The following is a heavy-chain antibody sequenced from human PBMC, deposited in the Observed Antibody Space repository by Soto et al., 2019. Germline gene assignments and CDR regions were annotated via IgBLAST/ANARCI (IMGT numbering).Heavy chain of an antibody. Sequence: GGSLRLSCAASGFTFSSYGMHWVRQAPGKGLEWVAVIWYDGSNKYYADSVKGRFTISRDDSQNTLYLQMTSLKFADTAVYYCTIGPPNYDLWSDSYTYFDCWGQGTLVTVSS. CDR1: GFTFSSYG. D-gene: IGHD3-3*01. CDR3: TIGPPNYDLWSDSYTYFDC. J-gene: IGHJ4*02. CDR2: IWYDGSNK. V-gene: IGHV3-33*01.